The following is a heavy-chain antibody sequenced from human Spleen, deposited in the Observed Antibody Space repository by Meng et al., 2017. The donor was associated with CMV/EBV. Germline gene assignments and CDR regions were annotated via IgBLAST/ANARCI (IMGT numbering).Heavy chain of an antibody. CDR1: DFTISIFT. D-gene: IGHD2-2*01. CDR3: AKVLCSTTTCTFDY. J-gene: IGHJ4*02. Sequence: ASDFTISIFTMNWVRQAPGKGPEWVSSISSSDYISYSDSVKGRFTISRDNSINTLYLQMSSLRPDDTAVFYCAKVLCSTTTCTFDYWGQGILVTVSS. V-gene: IGHV3-21*04. CDR2: ISSSDYI.